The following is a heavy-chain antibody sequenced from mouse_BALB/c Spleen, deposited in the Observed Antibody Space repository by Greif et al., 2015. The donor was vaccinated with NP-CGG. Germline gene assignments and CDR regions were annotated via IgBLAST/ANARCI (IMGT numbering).Heavy chain of an antibody. V-gene: IGHV5-6-5*01. J-gene: IGHJ2*01. CDR1: GFTFSSYA. CDR2: ISSGGST. CDR3: AREGDFFFDY. Sequence: EVKLVESGGGLVKPGGSLKLSCAASGFTFSSYAMSWVRQTPEKRLEWVASISSGGSTYYPDSVKGRFTISRDNARNILYLQMSSLRSEDTAMYYCAREGDFFFDYWGQGTTLTVSS.